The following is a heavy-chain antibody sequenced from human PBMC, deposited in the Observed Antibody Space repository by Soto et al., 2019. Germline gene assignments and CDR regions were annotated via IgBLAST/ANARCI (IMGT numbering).Heavy chain of an antibody. CDR3: AGDYGSGSYRFDY. J-gene: IGHJ4*02. CDR1: GASINSHS. CDR2: IYYSGST. Sequence: QVQLQESGPGLVKPSGTLSLSCNVSGASINSHSWSWSWIRQPPGKRLEWIGYIYYSGSTTYNPSLKSRITMSIDTSTNQLSLKVTSVTAADTAVYYCAGDYGSGSYRFDYWGQGTLVTVSS. D-gene: IGHD3-10*01. V-gene: IGHV4-59*11.